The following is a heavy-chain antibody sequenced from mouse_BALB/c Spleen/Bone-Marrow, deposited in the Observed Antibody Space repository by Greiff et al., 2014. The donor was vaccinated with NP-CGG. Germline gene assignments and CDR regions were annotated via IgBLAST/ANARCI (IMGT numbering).Heavy chain of an antibody. D-gene: IGHD3-3*01. Sequence: EVKLMESGGGLVQPGGSRKLSCAASGFTFSSFGMHWVRQAPEKGLEWVAYISSGSSTIYYADTMKGRFTISRDNPKNTLFLQMASLRSEDTAMYYCTRSGTLGSMDYWGQGISVTVSS. J-gene: IGHJ4*01. CDR1: GFTFSSFG. CDR2: ISSGSSTI. V-gene: IGHV5-17*02. CDR3: TRSGTLGSMDY.